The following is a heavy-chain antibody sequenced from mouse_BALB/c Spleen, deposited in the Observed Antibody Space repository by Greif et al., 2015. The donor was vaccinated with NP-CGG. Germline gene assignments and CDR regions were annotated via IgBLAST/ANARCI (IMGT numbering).Heavy chain of an antibody. CDR2: ISSGGSYT. Sequence: EVKLVESEGDLVKPGGSLKPSCAASGFTFSSYGMSWVRQTPEKRLEWVATISSGGSYTYHPDSVKGRFTISRDNAKNTLYLQMSSLKSEDTAMYYCARQKGVDYWGQGTTLTVSS. V-gene: IGHV5-6*01. CDR1: GFTFSSYG. J-gene: IGHJ2*01. CDR3: ARQKGVDY.